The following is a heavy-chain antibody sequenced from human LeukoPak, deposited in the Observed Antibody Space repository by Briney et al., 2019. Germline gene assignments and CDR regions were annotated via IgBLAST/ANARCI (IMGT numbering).Heavy chain of an antibody. CDR3: AKGPNLGATSNY. CDR1: GFTFSSYA. D-gene: IGHD1-26*01. Sequence: PGGSLRLSCAASGFTFSSYAMSRVRQAPGKGLEWVSAISGSGGSTYYADSVKGRFTISRDNSKNALYLQMNSLRAEDTAVYYCAKGPNLGATSNYWGQGTLVTVSS. CDR2: ISGSGGST. J-gene: IGHJ4*02. V-gene: IGHV3-23*01.